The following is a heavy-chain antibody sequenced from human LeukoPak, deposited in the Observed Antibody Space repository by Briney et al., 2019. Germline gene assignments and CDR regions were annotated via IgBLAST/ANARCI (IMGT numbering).Heavy chain of an antibody. V-gene: IGHV3-7*01. CDR2: IKQGGSEM. CDR3: ARDLIKGAFDI. Sequence: GGSLRLSCAASEFTFDNYAMSWVRQAPGKGLEWVANIKQGGSEMYYVDSVKGRFTISRDNAKNSLYLQMNSLRAEDTAVYFCARDLIKGAFDIWGQGTMVTVSS. J-gene: IGHJ3*02. CDR1: EFTFDNYA. D-gene: IGHD3-10*01.